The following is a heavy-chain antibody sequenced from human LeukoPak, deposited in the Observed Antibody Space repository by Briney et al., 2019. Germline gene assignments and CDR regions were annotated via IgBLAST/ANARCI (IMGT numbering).Heavy chain of an antibody. J-gene: IGHJ6*03. V-gene: IGHV4-59*01. D-gene: IGHD5-18*01. CDR2: IYYSGST. CDR1: GGSISSYY. Sequence: ASEALSLTCTVSGGSISSYYWSWIRQPPGKGLEWIGYIYYSGSTNYNPSLKSRVTISVDTSKNQFSLKLSSVTAADTAVYYCARTTEGGYTYDYFYYYYMDVWGKGTTVTISS. CDR3: ARTTEGGYTYDYFYYYYMDV.